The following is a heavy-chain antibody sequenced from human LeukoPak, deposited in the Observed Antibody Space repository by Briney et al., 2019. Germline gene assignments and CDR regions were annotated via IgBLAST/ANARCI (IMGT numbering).Heavy chain of an antibody. CDR3: ASDYDFWSGYVS. D-gene: IGHD3-3*01. CDR1: GGTFSSYA. J-gene: IGHJ4*02. Sequence: SVKVSCKASGGTFSSYAISWVRQAPGQGLEWMGGIIPIFGTANYAQKFQGRVTITRDTSASTAYMELSSLRSEDTAVYYCASDYDFWSGYVSWGQGTLVTVSS. V-gene: IGHV1-69*05. CDR2: IIPIFGTA.